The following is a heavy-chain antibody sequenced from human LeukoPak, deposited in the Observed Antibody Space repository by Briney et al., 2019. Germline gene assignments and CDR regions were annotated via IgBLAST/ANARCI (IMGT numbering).Heavy chain of an antibody. CDR2: TYYRSKWSF. V-gene: IGHV6-1*01. D-gene: IGHD6-6*01. Sequence: SQTLSLTCAISGDSIFTNNVAWNWIRQSPSRGLEWLGRTYYRSKWSFDYAVSVKSRITINADTSKNQFSLQLSSVTPEDTAVYYCARGKYTSFDNWGQGTLVIVSS. CDR3: ARGKYTSFDN. J-gene: IGHJ4*02. CDR1: GDSIFTNNVA.